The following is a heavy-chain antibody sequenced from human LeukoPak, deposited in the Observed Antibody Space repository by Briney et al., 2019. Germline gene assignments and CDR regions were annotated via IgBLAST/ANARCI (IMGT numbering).Heavy chain of an antibody. J-gene: IGHJ5*02. D-gene: IGHD3-10*01. CDR3: ARDHDGSGSYDP. CDR1: GYTFSNSD. CDR2: MNPANSNT. Sequence: ASVKVSCKASGYTFSNSDINWVRQATGQGLEWMGWMNPANSNTGYAQKFQARLTLSASTSISTAYMELSSLRSEDTAVYYCARDHDGSGSYDPWGQGTLVTVSS. V-gene: IGHV1-8*03.